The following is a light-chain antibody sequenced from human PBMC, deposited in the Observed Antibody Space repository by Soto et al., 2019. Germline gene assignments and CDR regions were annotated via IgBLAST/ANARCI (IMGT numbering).Light chain of an antibody. J-gene: IGKJ3*01. Sequence: EIVRKQSPATLSVSPGERATLSCRASQSVSSNLAWYQQKPGQAPRLLIYGASTRATGIPARFSGSGSGTEFTLTISSLQSEDFAVYYCQQDNNWPTFGPGGMVDIK. V-gene: IGKV3-15*01. CDR2: GAS. CDR1: QSVSSN. CDR3: QQDNNWPT.